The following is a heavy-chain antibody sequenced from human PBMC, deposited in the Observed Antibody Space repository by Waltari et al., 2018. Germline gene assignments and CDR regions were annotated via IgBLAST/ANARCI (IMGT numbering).Heavy chain of an antibody. J-gene: IGHJ4*02. V-gene: IGHV1-2*06. Sequence: QVQLVQSGAEVKKPGASVKVSCKASGYTFTGYYMHWVRQAPGQGLEWMGRINPNSGGTNYAQKFQGRVNMSRDTSISTAYMEVGRLRSDDTAVYYCARDRESGYYDSSGYYHYWGQGTLVTVSS. CDR2: INPNSGGT. CDR3: ARDRESGYYDSSGYYHY. CDR1: GYTFTGYY. D-gene: IGHD3-22*01.